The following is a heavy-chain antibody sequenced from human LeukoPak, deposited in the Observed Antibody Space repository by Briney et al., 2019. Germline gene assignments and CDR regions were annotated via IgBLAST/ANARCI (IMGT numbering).Heavy chain of an antibody. D-gene: IGHD3-22*01. CDR3: ARSSEGRYYYDSNGFSYYYYYMDV. CDR2: IYYSGST. V-gene: IGHV4-30-4*07. CDR1: GGSISSGGYS. Sequence: SETLSLTCAVSGGSISSGGYSWSWIRQPPGKGLEWIGYIYYSGSTYYNPSLKSRVTISVDTSKNQFSLKLSSVTAADTAVYYCARSSEGRYYYDSNGFSYYYYYMDVWGKGTTVTISS. J-gene: IGHJ6*03.